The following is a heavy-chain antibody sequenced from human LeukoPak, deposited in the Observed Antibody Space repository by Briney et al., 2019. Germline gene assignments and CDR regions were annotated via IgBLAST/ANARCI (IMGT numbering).Heavy chain of an antibody. CDR1: GFTFSSYT. CDR2: ISYGGSA. CDR3: ARRHSSGWYYFDY. Sequence: GSLRLSCAASGFTFSSYTMNWIRQPPGKGLEWIGYISYGGSANYNPSLKSRVTISLEKSKNQFSLKLTSVTAADTAVYYCARRHSSGWYYFDYWGQGTLVTVSS. V-gene: IGHV4-59*01. J-gene: IGHJ4*02. D-gene: IGHD6-19*01.